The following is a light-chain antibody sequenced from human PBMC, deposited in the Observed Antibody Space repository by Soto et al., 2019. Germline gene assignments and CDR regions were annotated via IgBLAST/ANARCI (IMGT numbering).Light chain of an antibody. CDR1: SSNIGAGYD. Sequence: QLVLTQPPSVSGAPGQRVTISCTGSSSNIGAGYDVHWYQQLPGTAPKLLIYGNSNRPSGVPDRFSGSKSGTSASLAITGLXXEDXXDYXXXSYDSSLSASEVFGGGTQLTVL. CDR3: XSYDSSLSASEV. J-gene: IGLJ3*02. CDR2: GNS. V-gene: IGLV1-40*01.